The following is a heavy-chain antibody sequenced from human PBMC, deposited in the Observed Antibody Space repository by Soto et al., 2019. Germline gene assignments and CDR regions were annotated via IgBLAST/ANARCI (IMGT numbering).Heavy chain of an antibody. CDR2: IYYSGST. J-gene: IGHJ6*02. CDR3: ARDRDYDFWSGYPAGGDYYGMDV. Sequence: NPSETLSLTCTVSGGSISSYYWSWIRQPPGKGLEWIGYIYYSGSTNYNPSLKSRVTISVDTSKNQFSLKLSSVTAADTAVYYCARDRDYDFWSGYPAGGDYYGMDVWGQGTTVTVSS. CDR1: GGSISSYY. V-gene: IGHV4-59*01. D-gene: IGHD3-3*01.